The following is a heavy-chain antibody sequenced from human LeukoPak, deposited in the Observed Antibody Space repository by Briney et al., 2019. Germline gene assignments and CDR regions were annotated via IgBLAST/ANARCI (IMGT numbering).Heavy chain of an antibody. CDR1: GFTFSSYS. D-gene: IGHD4-23*01. CDR2: IDSSSSYI. V-gene: IGHV3-21*01. CDR3: AREGYGGAFDY. Sequence: GGSLRLSCAASGFTFSSYSINWVRQAPGKGLEWVSSIDSSSSYIYYADSVKGRFTISRDNAKNSLFLQMNSLRVEDTAVYYCAREGYGGAFDYWGQGTLVTVSS. J-gene: IGHJ4*02.